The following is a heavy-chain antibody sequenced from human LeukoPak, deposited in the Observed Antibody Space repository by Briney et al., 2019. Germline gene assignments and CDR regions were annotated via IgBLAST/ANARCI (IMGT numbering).Heavy chain of an antibody. J-gene: IGHJ6*03. CDR2: INHSGST. CDR3: ARGGYYGSGSYYMDV. Sequence: TLSLTCAVYVGSFSGYYWSWIRPPPGKGLDWIGEINHSGSTNYNPSLKSRVTISVDTSKNQFSLKLSSVTAADTAVYYCARGGYYGSGSYYMDVWGKGTTVTVSS. D-gene: IGHD3-10*01. CDR1: VGSFSGYY. V-gene: IGHV4-34*01.